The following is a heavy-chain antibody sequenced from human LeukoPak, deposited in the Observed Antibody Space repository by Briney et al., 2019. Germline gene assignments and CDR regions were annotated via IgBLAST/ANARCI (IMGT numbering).Heavy chain of an antibody. CDR2: INPNSGGT. D-gene: IGHD6-19*01. J-gene: IGHJ4*02. Sequence: ASVKVSCKASGYTFTGYYMHWVRQAPGQGLEWMGWINPNSGGTNYAQKFQGRVTMTRDTSISTAYMELSRLRSDDTAVYYCARDALYSGGWYLGTVSDWGQGTLVTVSS. CDR1: GYTFTGYY. V-gene: IGHV1-2*02. CDR3: ARDALYSGGWYLGTVSD.